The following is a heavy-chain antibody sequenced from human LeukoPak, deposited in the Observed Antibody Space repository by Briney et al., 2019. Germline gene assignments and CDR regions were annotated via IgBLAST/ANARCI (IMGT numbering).Heavy chain of an antibody. D-gene: IGHD2-2*01. J-gene: IGHJ6*03. V-gene: IGHV4-39*02. Sequence: SETLSLTCTISGGSFISSGFFWGWVRQPPGKGLEWIGTIYYTGKTYYNPSLQSRVTISVDSSNNHFSLKLSSVIAADTGVYYWARNILVVPAILSGGDVGAKGPTVPVP. CDR2: IYYTGKT. CDR1: GGSFISSGFF. CDR3: ARNILVVPAILSGGDV.